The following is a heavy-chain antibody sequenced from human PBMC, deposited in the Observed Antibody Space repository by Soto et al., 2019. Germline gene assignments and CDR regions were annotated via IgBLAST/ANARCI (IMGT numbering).Heavy chain of an antibody. CDR3: AKDHKVVVTLFDY. J-gene: IGHJ4*02. CDR2: ISGSGGST. CDR1: GFTFSNYA. V-gene: IGHV3-23*04. D-gene: IGHD3-22*01. Sequence: VQLVESGGGVVQPGRSLRLSCAPSGFTFSNYAMSWVRQAPGKGLEWVSAISGSGGSTYYADSVKGRFTISRDNSKNTLYLQMNSLRAEDTAVYYCAKDHKVVVTLFDYWGQGTLVTVSS.